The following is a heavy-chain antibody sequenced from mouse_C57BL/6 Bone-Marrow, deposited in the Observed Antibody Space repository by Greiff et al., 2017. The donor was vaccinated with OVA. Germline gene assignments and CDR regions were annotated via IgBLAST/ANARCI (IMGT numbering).Heavy chain of an antibody. J-gene: IGHJ1*03. CDR1: GFSLTSYG. D-gene: IGHD1-1*01. CDR3: ATNYYGSSYWYCDV. V-gene: IGHV2-3*01. CDR2: LWGDGRT. Sequence: QVQLKESGPGLVAPSQSLSITCTVSGFSLTSYGVSWVRQPPGKGLEWLGVLWGDGRTNSHSALISSLSISKDNSKSQVFLKRNSLQTDDTATYYCATNYYGSSYWYCDVWGTGTTVTVSS.